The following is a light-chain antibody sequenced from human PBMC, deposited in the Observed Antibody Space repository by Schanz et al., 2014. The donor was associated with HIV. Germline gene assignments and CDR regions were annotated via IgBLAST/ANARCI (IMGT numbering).Light chain of an antibody. CDR2: EDN. CDR3: QSSDSFNPKV. J-gene: IGLJ3*02. V-gene: IGLV6-57*04. Sequence: NFMLTQPHSVSESPGKTVTISCTRSRGSIASNYVQWYQQRPGSAPTTVIFEDNQRPSGVPDRFSGSIDSSSNSASLTISGLKTEDEADYYCQSSDSFNPKVFGGGTKLTVL. CDR1: RGSIASNY.